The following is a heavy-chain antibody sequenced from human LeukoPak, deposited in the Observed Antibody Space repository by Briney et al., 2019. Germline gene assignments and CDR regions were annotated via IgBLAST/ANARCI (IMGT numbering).Heavy chain of an antibody. CDR1: GFTFSSYA. CDR3: AKDQGLRFLEWLLDY. V-gene: IGHV3-23*01. D-gene: IGHD3-3*01. CDR2: ISGSGGST. Sequence: GGSLRLSCAASGFTFSSYAMSWVRQAPGKGLEWVSAISGSGGSTYYADSVKGRFTISRDNSKNTLYLQMNSLRAEDTAVYYCAKDQGLRFLEWLLDYWGQGTLVTVSS. J-gene: IGHJ4*02.